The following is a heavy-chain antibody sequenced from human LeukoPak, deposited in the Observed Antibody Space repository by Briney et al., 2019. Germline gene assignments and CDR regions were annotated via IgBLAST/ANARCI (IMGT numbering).Heavy chain of an antibody. V-gene: IGHV4-59*01. CDR3: TSGGMVSGDY. CDR2: IYYSGST. CDR1: GGSINSYY. Sequence: SETLSLTCTVSGGSINSYYWSWIRQPPGKGLEWIGYIYYSGSTNYNPSLRSRVTISRDTSKNQFSLRQRSVTAADTAVYYCTSGGMVSGDYWGHGTLVTVSS. J-gene: IGHJ4*01. D-gene: IGHD2-8*01.